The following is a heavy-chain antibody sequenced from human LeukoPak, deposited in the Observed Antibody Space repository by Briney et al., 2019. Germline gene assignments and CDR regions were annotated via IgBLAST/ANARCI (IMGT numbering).Heavy chain of an antibody. D-gene: IGHD2-15*01. CDR2: ISSSSSYI. Sequence: GGSLRLSCAASGFTFSSYSMNWVRQAPGKGLEWVSSISSSSSYIYYADSVKGRFTISRDNAKNSLYLQMSSLRAEDTAVYYCARDRGSGTFDYWGQGTLVTVSS. CDR1: GFTFSSYS. V-gene: IGHV3-21*01. J-gene: IGHJ4*02. CDR3: ARDRGSGTFDY.